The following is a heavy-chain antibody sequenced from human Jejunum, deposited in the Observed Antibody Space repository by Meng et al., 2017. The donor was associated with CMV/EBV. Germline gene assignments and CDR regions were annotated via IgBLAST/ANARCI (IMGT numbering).Heavy chain of an antibody. J-gene: IGHJ4*02. CDR1: GDSMSSSAW. CDR2: IYHGESA. D-gene: IGHD3-22*01. Sequence: LTCAVSGDSMSSSAWWSWVRQPPGKGLEWIGEIYHGESATYNPSLKSRVTISVDKSKNQLSLKLSSVTAADTAVYYCARNGFYSLDFWGQGTLVTVSS. V-gene: IGHV4-4*02. CDR3: ARNGFYSLDF.